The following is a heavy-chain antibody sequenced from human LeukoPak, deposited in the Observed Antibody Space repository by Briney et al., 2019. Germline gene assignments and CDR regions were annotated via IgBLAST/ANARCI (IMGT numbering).Heavy chain of an antibody. D-gene: IGHD6-13*01. V-gene: IGHV3-11*01. CDR1: GFTSSDYY. J-gene: IGHJ3*02. CDR2: ISSSGSTI. Sequence: GGSLRLSCAASGFTSSDYYMSWIRQAPGKGLEWVSYISSSGSTIYYADSVKGRFTISRDNAKNSLYLQMNSLRAEDTAVYYCARDYQQLGDNDAFDIWGQGTMVTVSS. CDR3: ARDYQQLGDNDAFDI.